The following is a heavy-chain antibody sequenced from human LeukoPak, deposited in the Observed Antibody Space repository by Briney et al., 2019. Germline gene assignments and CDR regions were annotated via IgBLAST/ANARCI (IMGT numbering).Heavy chain of an antibody. CDR3: ARYVPVRTGTTRASFDY. Sequence: SETLSLTCAVYGGSFSGYYWSWIRQPPGKGLEWIGEINHSGSTNYNPSLKSRVTISVDTSKNQFSLKLSSVTAADTAVYYCARYVPVRTGTTRASFDYWGLGTLVTVSS. CDR2: INHSGST. D-gene: IGHD1-1*01. V-gene: IGHV4-34*01. J-gene: IGHJ4*02. CDR1: GGSFSGYY.